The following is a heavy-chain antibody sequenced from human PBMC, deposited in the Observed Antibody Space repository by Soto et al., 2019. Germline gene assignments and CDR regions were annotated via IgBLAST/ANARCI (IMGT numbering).Heavy chain of an antibody. CDR1: GFTFSSYA. CDR3: AKDMYYYDSSGYYLFDY. J-gene: IGHJ4*02. Sequence: EVQLLESGGGLVQPGGSLRLSCAASGFTFSSYAMSWVRQAPGKGLEWVSAISGSGGSTYYADSVKGRFTISRDNSKNTLYLQMNSLRAEDTAVYYCAKDMYYYDSSGYYLFDYWGQGTLVTVSS. CDR2: ISGSGGST. D-gene: IGHD3-22*01. V-gene: IGHV3-23*01.